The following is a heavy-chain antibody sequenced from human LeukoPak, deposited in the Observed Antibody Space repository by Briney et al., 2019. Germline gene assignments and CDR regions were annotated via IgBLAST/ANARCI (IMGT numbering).Heavy chain of an antibody. D-gene: IGHD3-10*02. J-gene: IGHJ6*04. CDR3: AELGITMIGGV. V-gene: IGHV3-48*03. CDR2: ISSSGSTI. Sequence: GGSLRLSCAASGFTFSSYEMNWVRQAPGKGLEWVSYISSSGSTIYYADSVKGRFTISRDNAKNSLYLQMNSLRAEDRAVYYCAELGITMIGGVWGKGTTVTVSS. CDR1: GFTFSSYE.